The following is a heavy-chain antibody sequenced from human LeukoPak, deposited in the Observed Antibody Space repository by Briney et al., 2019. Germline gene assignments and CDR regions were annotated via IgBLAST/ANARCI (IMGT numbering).Heavy chain of an antibody. V-gene: IGHV3-7*01. Sequence: GGSLRLSCAASGFTFSSYWMSWVRQAPGKGLEWVANIKQGGSEKYYVDSVKGRFTISRDNAKNSLYLQMNSLRAEDTAVYYCARGGIVATTPFDYWGQGTLVTVSS. J-gene: IGHJ4*02. CDR3: ARGGIVATTPFDY. D-gene: IGHD5-12*01. CDR2: IKQGGSEK. CDR1: GFTFSSYW.